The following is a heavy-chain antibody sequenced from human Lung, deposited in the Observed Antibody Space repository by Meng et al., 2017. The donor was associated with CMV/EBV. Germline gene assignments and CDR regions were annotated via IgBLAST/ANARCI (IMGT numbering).Heavy chain of an antibody. V-gene: IGHV1-8*01. Sequence: ASVXVSCKASGYTFTRYDINWVRQAAGQGLEWMGWMNTNSGNTGYAQKFQGRVTMTRNTATGTAYMELRSLKSEDTAVYYCAREEILVEASAIGRAKYYYSGMDVWGQGTTVTVSS. CDR2: MNTNSGNT. J-gene: IGHJ6*02. CDR3: AREEILVEASAIGRAKYYYSGMDV. CDR1: GYTFTRYD. D-gene: IGHD2-2*02.